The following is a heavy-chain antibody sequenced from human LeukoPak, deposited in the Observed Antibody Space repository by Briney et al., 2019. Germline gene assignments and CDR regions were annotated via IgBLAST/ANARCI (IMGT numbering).Heavy chain of an antibody. D-gene: IGHD2-2*01. Sequence: PSETLSLTCAVYGGSFSGYYWSWIRQPPGKGLEWIGEINHSGSTNYNPSLKSRVTISVDTSKNQFSRRMSSVTAADTAVYYCARACSSTSCYLLTYYYGMDVWGQGTTVTVSS. J-gene: IGHJ6*02. CDR1: GGSFSGYY. CDR2: INHSGST. V-gene: IGHV4-34*01. CDR3: ARACSSTSCYLLTYYYGMDV.